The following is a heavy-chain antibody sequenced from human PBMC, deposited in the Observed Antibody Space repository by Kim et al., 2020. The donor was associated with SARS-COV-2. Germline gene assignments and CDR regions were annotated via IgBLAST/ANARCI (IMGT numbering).Heavy chain of an antibody. Sequence: SETLSLTCTVSGGSISSSSYYWGWIHQPPGKGLEWIGSIYYSGSTYYNPSLKSRVTISVDTSKNQFSLKLSSVTAADTAVYYCARHSVVVVPAAIPDNWFDPWGQGTLVTVSS. D-gene: IGHD2-2*01. CDR3: ARHSVVVVPAAIPDNWFDP. CDR1: GGSISSSSYY. CDR2: IYYSGST. J-gene: IGHJ5*02. V-gene: IGHV4-39*01.